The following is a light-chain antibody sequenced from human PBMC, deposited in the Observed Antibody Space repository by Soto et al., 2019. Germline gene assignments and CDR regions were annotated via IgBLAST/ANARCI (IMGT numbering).Light chain of an antibody. CDR1: NIGSKN. V-gene: IGLV3-9*01. CDR2: RDS. CDR3: QVWDSSTVV. J-gene: IGLJ2*01. Sequence: SYELTQPLSVSVALGQTARITCGGNNIGSKNVHWYQQKPGQAPVLVIYRDSNRPSGIPEGFSGSNSGNTATLTIGRAQAGDEADYYCQVWDSSTVVFGGGTKLTVL.